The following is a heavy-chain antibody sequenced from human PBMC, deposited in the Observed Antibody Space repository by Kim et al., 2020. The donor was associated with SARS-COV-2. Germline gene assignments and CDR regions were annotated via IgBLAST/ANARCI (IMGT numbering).Heavy chain of an antibody. CDR1: GFTFDDYA. CDR3: AKLPAYGSGSYSSN. Sequence: LSLTCAASGFTFDDYAMHWVRQAPGKGLEWVSGISWNSGSIGYADSVKGRFTISRDNAKNSLYLQMNSLRAEDTALYYCAKLPAYGSGSYSSNWGQGTTVTVSS. V-gene: IGHV3-9*01. D-gene: IGHD3-10*01. J-gene: IGHJ6*02. CDR2: ISWNSGSI.